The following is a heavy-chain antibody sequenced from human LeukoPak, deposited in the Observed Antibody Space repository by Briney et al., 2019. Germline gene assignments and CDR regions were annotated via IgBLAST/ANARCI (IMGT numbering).Heavy chain of an antibody. V-gene: IGHV4-34*01. CDR2: INHSGST. J-gene: IGHJ4*01. CDR1: GGSFSGYY. Sequence: SETLSLTCAVYGGSFSGYYWSWIRQPPGKGLEWIGEINHSGSTNYNPSLKSRVTISVDTSKNQFSLKLSSVTAADTAVYYCARGKSPIDYWGQGTPGTGSS. CDR3: ARGKSPIDY.